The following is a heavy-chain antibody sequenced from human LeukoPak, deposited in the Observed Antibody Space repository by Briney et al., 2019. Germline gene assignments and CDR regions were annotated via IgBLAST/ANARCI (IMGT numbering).Heavy chain of an antibody. J-gene: IGHJ4*02. CDR2: ISGSGGST. D-gene: IGHD2-15*01. CDR1: GFTFSSYP. Sequence: GGSLRLSCAATGFTFSSYPMSWVRQAPGKGLEWVSAISGSGGSTYYADSVKGRFTISRDNSKNTLYLQMNSLRAEDTAVYYCAKDCPFNVVAATIFDYWGQGTLVTVSS. CDR3: AKDCPFNVVAATIFDY. V-gene: IGHV3-23*01.